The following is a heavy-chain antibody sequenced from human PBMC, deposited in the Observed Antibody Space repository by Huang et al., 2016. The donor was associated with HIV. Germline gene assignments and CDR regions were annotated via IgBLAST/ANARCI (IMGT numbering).Heavy chain of an antibody. CDR2: IYAGDSDT. V-gene: IGHV5-51*01. Sequence: EVQLVQSGAEVKKSGESLKISCQGTGYSFTSYWIGWVRQMPGKGLEWMGVIYAGDSDTSYSPSFQGQVTFSADKSITNAYLQWRSLKASDTAMYYCARQDMEYGMDVWGQGTTVTVSS. CDR3: ARQDMEYGMDV. J-gene: IGHJ6*02. CDR1: GYSFTSYW. D-gene: IGHD2-15*01.